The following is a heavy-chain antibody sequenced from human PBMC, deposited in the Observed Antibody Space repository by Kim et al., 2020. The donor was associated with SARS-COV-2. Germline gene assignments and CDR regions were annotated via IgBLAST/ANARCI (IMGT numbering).Heavy chain of an antibody. V-gene: IGHV1-69*13. CDR3: ARDPIGGAAEGGWFDP. D-gene: IGHD6-13*01. CDR1: GGTFSSYA. Sequence: SVKVSCKASGGTFSSYAISWVRQAPGQGLEWMGGIIPIFGTANYAQKFQGRVTITADESTSTAYMELSSLRSEDTAVYYCARDPIGGAAEGGWFDPWGQGTLVTVSS. J-gene: IGHJ5*02. CDR2: IIPIFGTA.